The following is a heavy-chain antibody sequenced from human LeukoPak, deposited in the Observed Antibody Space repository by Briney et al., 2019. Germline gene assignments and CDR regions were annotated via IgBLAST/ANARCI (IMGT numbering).Heavy chain of an antibody. CDR2: INPNSGGT. V-gene: IGHV1-2*02. J-gene: IGHJ4*02. D-gene: IGHD3-10*01. Sequence: GASVKVSCKASGYTFTGYYMHWVRQAPGQGLEWMGWINPNSGGTNYAQKFQGRVTMTRDTSISTAYMELSRLRSDDTAVYYCARGLNRWRSGTDFDYWGQGTLVTVSS. CDR3: ARGLNRWRSGTDFDY. CDR1: GYTFTGYY.